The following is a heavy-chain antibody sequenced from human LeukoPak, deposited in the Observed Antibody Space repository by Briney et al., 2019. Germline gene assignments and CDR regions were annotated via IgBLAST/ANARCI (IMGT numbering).Heavy chain of an antibody. CDR3: AKGYSDFWTGHYYFDY. V-gene: IGHV3-23*01. CDR1: GFTFSSYA. CDR2: ISGSGGST. D-gene: IGHD3-3*01. Sequence: GGSLRLSCAASGFTFSSYAMSWVRQAPGRGLEWVSAISGSGGSTHYADSVKGRFTISRDNSKNTLYLQMNSLRAEDTAVYYCAKGYSDFWTGHYYFDYWGQGTLVTVSS. J-gene: IGHJ4*02.